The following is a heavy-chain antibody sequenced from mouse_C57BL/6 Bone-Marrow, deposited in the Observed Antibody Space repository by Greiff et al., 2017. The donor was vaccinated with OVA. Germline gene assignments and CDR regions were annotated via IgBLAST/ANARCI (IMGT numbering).Heavy chain of an antibody. Sequence: EVKLVESGGGLVQPKGSLKLSCAASGFSFNTYAMNWVRQAPGKGLEWVARIRSKSNNYATYYADSVKDRFTISRDDSESMLYLQMNNLKTEDTAMYYCVRPEEGYYVGAWFAYWGQGTLVTVSA. CDR3: VRPEEGYYVGAWFAY. D-gene: IGHD2-3*01. V-gene: IGHV10-1*01. J-gene: IGHJ3*01. CDR2: IRSKSNNYAT. CDR1: GFSFNTYA.